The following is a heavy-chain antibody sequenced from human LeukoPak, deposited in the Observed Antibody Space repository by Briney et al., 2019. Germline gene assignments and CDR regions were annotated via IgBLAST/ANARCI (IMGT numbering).Heavy chain of an antibody. CDR3: ARPTGYSSGWYMNFDY. D-gene: IGHD6-19*01. V-gene: IGHV3-23*01. Sequence: PGGSLRLSCAASGFTFNSYAMNWVRQAPGRGLEWVSAISTSGGSTHYADSVKGRFTIYRDNSKNTLYLQMDRLRAEDTAVYYCARPTGYSSGWYMNFDYWGQGTLVTVSS. CDR2: ISTSGGST. J-gene: IGHJ4*02. CDR1: GFTFNSYA.